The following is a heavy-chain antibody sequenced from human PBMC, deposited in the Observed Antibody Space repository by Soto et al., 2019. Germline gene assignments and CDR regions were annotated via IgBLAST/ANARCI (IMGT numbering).Heavy chain of an antibody. CDR2: ISSSSSYI. J-gene: IGHJ4*02. CDR1: GFTFSSYS. CDR3: ASDRALVGASDY. V-gene: IGHV3-21*01. D-gene: IGHD1-26*01. Sequence: AGSLRLSCAASGFTFSSYSMNWVRQAPGKGLEWVSSISSSSSYIYYADSVKGRFTISRDNAKNSLYLQMNSLRAEDTAVYYCASDRALVGASDYWGQGTLVTVSS.